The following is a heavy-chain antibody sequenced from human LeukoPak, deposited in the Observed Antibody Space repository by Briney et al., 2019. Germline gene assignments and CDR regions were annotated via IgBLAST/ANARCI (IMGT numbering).Heavy chain of an antibody. J-gene: IGHJ6*03. Sequence: ASVKVSCKASGYTFTSYDINWVRQATGQGLEWMGWMNPNSGNTGYAQKFQGRVTMTRNTSISTAYMELSSLRSEDTAVYYCARRGRRGVRGSRNYYMDVWGKGTTVTVSS. CDR1: GYTFTSYD. CDR3: ARRGRRGVRGSRNYYMDV. D-gene: IGHD3-10*01. CDR2: MNPNSGNT. V-gene: IGHV1-8*01.